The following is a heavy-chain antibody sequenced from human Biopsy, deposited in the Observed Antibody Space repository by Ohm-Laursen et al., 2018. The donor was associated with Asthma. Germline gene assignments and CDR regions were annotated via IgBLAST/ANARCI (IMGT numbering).Heavy chain of an antibody. Sequence: SLRLSCAASGFTFSSYCMSWVRQAPGKGLEWVATIKNAGSDKYYVDSVKGRFTISRDNAKNSLYLQMNSLRAEDTAVYYCARDRPITMVRGVIITIDLWGQGTLVTVSS. J-gene: IGHJ5*02. CDR1: GFTFSSYC. CDR2: IKNAGSDK. V-gene: IGHV3-7*05. CDR3: ARDRPITMVRGVIITIDL. D-gene: IGHD3-10*01.